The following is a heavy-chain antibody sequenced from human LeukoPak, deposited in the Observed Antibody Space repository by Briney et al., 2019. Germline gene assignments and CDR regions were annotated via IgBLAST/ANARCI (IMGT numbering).Heavy chain of an antibody. Sequence: GGSLRLSCAAFGFSFSTYYMNWVRQAPGKGLEWVTSMSSTGSSTYYADLVKGRFTISRDSARNSLYLQMNNLRAEDTAVYYCARGRVGSSSSAFDIWRQGTMVTVSS. CDR1: GFSFSTYY. V-gene: IGHV3-21*01. CDR3: ARGRVGSSSSAFDI. D-gene: IGHD6-6*01. CDR2: MSSTGSST. J-gene: IGHJ3*02.